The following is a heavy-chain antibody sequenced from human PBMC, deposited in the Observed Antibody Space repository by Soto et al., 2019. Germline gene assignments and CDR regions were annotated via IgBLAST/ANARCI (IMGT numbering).Heavy chain of an antibody. J-gene: IGHJ5*02. CDR2: IYSGGST. D-gene: IGHD3-22*01. CDR3: ARMGDSSGYSGGFDP. Sequence: GGSLRLSCAASGFTVSSNYMSWVRQAPGKGLEWVSVIYSGGSTYYADSVKGRFTISRDNSKNTLYLQMNSLRAEDTSVYYCARMGDSSGYSGGFDPWGQGTLVTVSS. CDR1: GFTVSSNY. V-gene: IGHV3-66*01.